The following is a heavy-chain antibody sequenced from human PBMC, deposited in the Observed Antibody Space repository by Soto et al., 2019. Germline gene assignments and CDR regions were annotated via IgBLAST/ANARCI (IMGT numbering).Heavy chain of an antibody. J-gene: IGHJ4*02. CDR2: FDPEDGET. D-gene: IGHD3-10*01. CDR3: GTRGTRWVRSPFDY. CDR1: GYTLTDLA. V-gene: IGHV1-24*01. Sequence: QVQVVQSGAEVKKPGASVKVSCKVSGYTLTDLAMHWVRQAPGKGLEWVGGFDPEDGETIYAQKFQGRVNITEDTSKDPPYRGVRSLRSEDKAVYYCGTRGTRWVRSPFDYWGQGNLVNLPS.